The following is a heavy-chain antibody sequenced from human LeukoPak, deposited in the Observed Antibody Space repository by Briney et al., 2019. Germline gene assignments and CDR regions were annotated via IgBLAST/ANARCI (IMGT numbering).Heavy chain of an antibody. J-gene: IGHJ4*02. CDR1: GFTFNNYW. CDR2: IKEDGSQI. Sequence: GGSLRLSCACTGFTFNNYWMNWVRQAPGKGLEWVANIKEDGSQIYYVDSVKGRFTISRDNAKNSVYLQMNSLRAEDTAVYYCAGSSGWLFDYWGQGTLVAVSS. V-gene: IGHV3-7*01. CDR3: AGSSGWLFDY. D-gene: IGHD6-19*01.